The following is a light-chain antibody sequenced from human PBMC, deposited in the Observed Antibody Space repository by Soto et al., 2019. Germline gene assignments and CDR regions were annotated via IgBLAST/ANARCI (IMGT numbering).Light chain of an antibody. Sequence: QSVLTQPPSVSEAPGQRVTISCTGSSSNIGAGYEAHWYQQVPGTAPKLLIYENNNRPSEVPDRFSGSKSGTSASLAITGLQAEDEAEYYCQSYDSSLSGYVFGTGTKLTVL. CDR3: QSYDSSLSGYV. V-gene: IGLV1-40*01. CDR1: SSNIGAGYE. J-gene: IGLJ1*01. CDR2: ENN.